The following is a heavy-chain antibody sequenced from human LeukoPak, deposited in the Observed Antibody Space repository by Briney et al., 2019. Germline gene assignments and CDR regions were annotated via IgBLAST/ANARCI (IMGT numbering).Heavy chain of an antibody. CDR2: INHSGST. CDR1: GGSFSGYY. J-gene: IGHJ4*02. V-gene: IGHV4-34*01. Sequence: SETLSLTCAVYGGSFSGYYWSWIRQPPGKGLEWIGEINHSGSTNYNPSLKSRVTISVDTSKNQFSLKLSSVTAADTAVYYCARRKYYGSGSYSRGGPFDYWGQGTLVTGSS. D-gene: IGHD3-10*01. CDR3: ARRKYYGSGSYSRGGPFDY.